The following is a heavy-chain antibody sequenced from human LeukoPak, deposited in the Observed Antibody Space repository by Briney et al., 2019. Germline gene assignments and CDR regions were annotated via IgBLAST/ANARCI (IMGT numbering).Heavy chain of an antibody. CDR2: IYTSGST. D-gene: IGHD3-22*01. V-gene: IGHV4-4*07. J-gene: IGHJ3*02. CDR1: GGSISSYY. CDR3: AQTYYYDSSGYTPIDAFDI. Sequence: SETLSLTCTVSGGSISSYYWSWIRQPAGKGLEWIGRIYTSGSTNYNPSLKSRVTMSVGTSKNQFSLKLSSVTAADTAVYYCAQTYYYDSSGYTPIDAFDIWGQGTMVTVSS.